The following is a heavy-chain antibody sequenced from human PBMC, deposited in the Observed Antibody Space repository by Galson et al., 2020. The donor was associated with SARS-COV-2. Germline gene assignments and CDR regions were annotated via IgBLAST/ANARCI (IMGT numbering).Heavy chain of an antibody. J-gene: IGHJ4*02. D-gene: IGHD2-21*02. CDR2: INSSGST. Sequence: SQTLSLTCAVYGGSFSGYYWSWIRQPPGKGLEWIGEINSSGSTNYNPYLKSRVTISVDTSKNHFSLKLSSVTAADTAVYYCAREENFFLVGTATRMCYFDYWGRGTLATVYS. V-gene: IGHV4-34*01. CDR1: GGSFSGYY. CDR3: AREENFFLVGTATRMCYFDY.